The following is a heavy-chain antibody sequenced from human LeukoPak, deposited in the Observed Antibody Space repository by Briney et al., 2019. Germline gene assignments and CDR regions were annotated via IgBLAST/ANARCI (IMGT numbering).Heavy chain of an antibody. D-gene: IGHD5-18*01. V-gene: IGHV3-7*01. CDR2: IKDDGSET. CDR3: AREPRGYSYGL. J-gene: IGHJ4*02. CDR1: RFTFSNYW. Sequence: PGGSLRLSCAASRFTFSNYWMAWVRQAPGKGLEWVANIKDDGSETYYVASVKGRFTISRDNAKDSLYPQMNSLRAEDTAVYYCAREPRGYSYGLWGRGTLVTVSS.